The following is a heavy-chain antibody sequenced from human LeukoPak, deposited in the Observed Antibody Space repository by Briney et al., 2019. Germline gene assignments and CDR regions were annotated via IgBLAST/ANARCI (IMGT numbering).Heavy chain of an antibody. Sequence: GGSLRLPCAASGFTFSTYSMNWVRQAPGKGLERVANIKQDGSEKYYVDSVKGRFTISRDNAKNSLYLQMNSLRAEDTAVYYCARDLGYCNSASCYTVLDYWGQGTLVTVSS. V-gene: IGHV3-7*01. J-gene: IGHJ4*02. CDR3: ARDLGYCNSASCYTVLDY. CDR1: GFTFSTYS. D-gene: IGHD2-2*02. CDR2: IKQDGSEK.